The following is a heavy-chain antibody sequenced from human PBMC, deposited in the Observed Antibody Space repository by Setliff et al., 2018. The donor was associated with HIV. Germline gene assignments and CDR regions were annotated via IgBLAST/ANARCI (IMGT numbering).Heavy chain of an antibody. Sequence: SETLSLTCNVSGGSISTYYWSWIRQPPGKGMEWLGYVSYSGSTNFNPSLESRLAMSVDMSKNHFSLKLRSVTAADTAVYYCARHGHFYDSSSSDAFDIWGHGTMVTVSS. J-gene: IGHJ3*02. V-gene: IGHV4-59*08. CDR1: GGSISTYY. CDR2: VSYSGST. D-gene: IGHD3-22*01. CDR3: ARHGHFYDSSSSDAFDI.